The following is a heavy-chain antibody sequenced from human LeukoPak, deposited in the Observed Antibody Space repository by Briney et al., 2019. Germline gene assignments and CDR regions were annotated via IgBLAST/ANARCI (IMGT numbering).Heavy chain of an antibody. CDR1: GGSINSYY. D-gene: IGHD3-10*01. CDR2: IYYSGST. J-gene: IGHJ6*02. Sequence: PSETLSLTCTVSGGSINSYYWTWLRQPPGKGLEWLGYIYYSGSTHYNPSLNSRVTISMDPSKNHFSLKLSSVNPADPALLYFAKTSRHFYGSGSNLTPWPADLDVWGQGTKVTVPS. V-gene: IGHV4-59*12. CDR3: AKTSRHFYGSGSNLTPWPADLDV.